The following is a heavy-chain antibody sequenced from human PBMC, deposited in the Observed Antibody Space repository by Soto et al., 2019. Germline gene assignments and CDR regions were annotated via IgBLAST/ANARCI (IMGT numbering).Heavy chain of an antibody. J-gene: IGHJ3*02. Sequence: PGGSLRLSCAASGFTVSSNYMSWVRQAPGKGLEWVSVIYSGGSTYYADSVKGRFTISRDNSKNTLYLQMNSLRAEDTAVYYCARDLKTSPPDYYDSSGYYLAAFDIWGQGTMVTVSS. D-gene: IGHD3-22*01. CDR2: IYSGGST. CDR1: GFTVSSNY. V-gene: IGHV3-53*01. CDR3: ARDLKTSPPDYYDSSGYYLAAFDI.